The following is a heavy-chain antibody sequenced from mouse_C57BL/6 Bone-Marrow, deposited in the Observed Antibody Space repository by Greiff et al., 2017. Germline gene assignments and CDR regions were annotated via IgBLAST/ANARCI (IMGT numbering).Heavy chain of an antibody. V-gene: IGHV5-12*01. Sequence: EVKLEESGGGLVQPGGSLKLSCAASGFTFSDYYMYWVRQTPEKRLEWVAYISNGGGSTYYPDTVKGRFTISRDNAKNTLYLQMSRLKSEDTAMYYCARHVSYGSRRYFDVWGTGTTVTVSS. CDR3: ARHVSYGSRRYFDV. CDR1: GFTFSDYY. D-gene: IGHD1-1*01. J-gene: IGHJ1*03. CDR2: ISNGGGST.